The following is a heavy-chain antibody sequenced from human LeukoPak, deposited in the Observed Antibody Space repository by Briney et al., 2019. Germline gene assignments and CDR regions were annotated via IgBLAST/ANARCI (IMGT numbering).Heavy chain of an antibody. Sequence: ASVKVSCKASGYTFSSYGITWVRQAPGQGLEWMGWISAYNGNTNYAQKFQGRVTMTEDASTDTAYMELSSLRSEDTAVYYCATVRGYCTNGVCYWGAYFDYWGQGTLVTVSS. V-gene: IGHV1-18*01. J-gene: IGHJ4*02. CDR3: ATVRGYCTNGVCYWGAYFDY. D-gene: IGHD2-8*01. CDR1: GYTFSSYG. CDR2: ISAYNGNT.